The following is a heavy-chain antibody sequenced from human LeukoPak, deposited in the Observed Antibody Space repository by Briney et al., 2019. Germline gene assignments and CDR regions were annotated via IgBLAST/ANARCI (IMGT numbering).Heavy chain of an antibody. CDR1: GYTFTGYY. D-gene: IGHD3-22*01. Sequence: ASVKVSCKASGYTFTGYYMHWVRQAPGQGLEWMGWINPNSGGTNYAQKFQGRVTMTRDTSISTAYMELSRLRSDDTAVYYCAKTDDSSGLEFDYWGQGTLVTVSS. CDR2: INPNSGGT. V-gene: IGHV1-2*02. J-gene: IGHJ4*02. CDR3: AKTDDSSGLEFDY.